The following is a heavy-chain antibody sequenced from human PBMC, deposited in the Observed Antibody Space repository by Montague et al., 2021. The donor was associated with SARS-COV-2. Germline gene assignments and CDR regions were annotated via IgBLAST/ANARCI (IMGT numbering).Heavy chain of an antibody. CDR3: ARAIWHLDV. Sequence: SETLSLTCSGSGDSISRYYWSWIRQSDVKGLEWIVRIYTGGYVNYNPALQSRVSMSVDTSKSQVSLNVTSVTAADTAVYYCARAIWHLDVWGRGILVTVSS. CDR2: IYTGGYV. V-gene: IGHV4-4*07. CDR1: GDSISRYY. J-gene: IGHJ2*01.